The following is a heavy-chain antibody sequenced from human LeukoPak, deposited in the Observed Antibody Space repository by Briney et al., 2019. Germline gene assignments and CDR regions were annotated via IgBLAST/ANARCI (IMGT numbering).Heavy chain of an antibody. CDR2: IIPIFGTA. V-gene: IGHV1-69*13. Sequence: SVKVSCKASGGTFSSYAISWVRQAPGQGLEWMGGIIPIFGTANYAQKFQGRVTITADESTSTAYMELSSLRSEDTAVYYCASSSSGFFKSPSDYYYYGMDVWAKGPRSPSP. D-gene: IGHD6-6*01. CDR1: GGTFSSYA. CDR3: ASSSSGFFKSPSDYYYYGMDV. J-gene: IGHJ6*02.